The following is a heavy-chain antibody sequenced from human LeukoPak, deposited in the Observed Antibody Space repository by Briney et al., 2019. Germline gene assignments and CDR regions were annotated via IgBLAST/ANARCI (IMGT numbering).Heavy chain of an antibody. CDR1: GFIFTGYY. V-gene: IGHV1-2*02. Sequence: ASVKVSCKASGFIFTGYYIHWVRQAPGQGLEWMGWINPNTGGTNYAQHFQGRVTVTRDTSTGTAYMELSRLRSDDTAVYYCARVANFVLVGAATYDAFDIWGQGTVVTVSS. J-gene: IGHJ3*02. CDR2: INPNTGGT. CDR3: ARVANFVLVGAATYDAFDI. D-gene: IGHD2-2*01.